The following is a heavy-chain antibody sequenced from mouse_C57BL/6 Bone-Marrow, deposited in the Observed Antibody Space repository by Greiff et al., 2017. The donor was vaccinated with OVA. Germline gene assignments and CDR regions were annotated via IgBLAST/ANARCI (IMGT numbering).Heavy chain of an antibody. J-gene: IGHJ3*01. V-gene: IGHV1-81*01. Sequence: VQLQQSGAELARPGASVKLSCKASGYTFTSYGISWVKQRPGQGLEWIGEIYPRSGNTYYNEKFKGKATLTADKSSSTAYMELRSLTSEDSAVYFCARWRGSWFAYWGQGTLVTVSA. CDR2: IYPRSGNT. D-gene: IGHD1-1*01. CDR3: ARWRGSWFAY. CDR1: GYTFTSYG.